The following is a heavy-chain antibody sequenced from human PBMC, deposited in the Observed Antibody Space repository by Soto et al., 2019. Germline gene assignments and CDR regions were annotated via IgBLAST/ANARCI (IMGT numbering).Heavy chain of an antibody. CDR3: ASHGKRGRYCSSTSCYAGDY. CDR2: IYYSGST. Sequence: QLQLQESGPGLVKPSETLSLTCTVSGGSISSSSYYWGWIRQPPGKGLEWIGSIYYSGSTYYNPSLKSRVTISVDTSKNQFSLKLSSVTAADTAVYYCASHGKRGRYCSSTSCYAGDYWGQGTLVTVSS. V-gene: IGHV4-39*01. J-gene: IGHJ4*02. D-gene: IGHD2-2*01. CDR1: GGSISSSSYY.